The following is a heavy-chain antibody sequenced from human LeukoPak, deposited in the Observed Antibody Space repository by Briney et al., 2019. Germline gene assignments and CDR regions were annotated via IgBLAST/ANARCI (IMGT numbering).Heavy chain of an antibody. Sequence: GGSLRLSCAASGFAFSSYAMSWVRQAPGKGLEWVSAISGSGGSTYYADSVKGRFTISRDNSKNTLYLQMNSLRAEDTAVYYCAKDGQGYSSSWYYYWGQGTLVTVSS. J-gene: IGHJ4*02. CDR1: GFAFSSYA. CDR2: ISGSGGST. CDR3: AKDGQGYSSSWYYY. V-gene: IGHV3-23*01. D-gene: IGHD6-13*01.